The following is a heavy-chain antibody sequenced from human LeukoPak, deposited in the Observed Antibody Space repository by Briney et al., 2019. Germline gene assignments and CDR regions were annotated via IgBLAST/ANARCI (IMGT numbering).Heavy chain of an antibody. CDR2: IIPIFGTA. CDR1: GGTFSSYA. J-gene: IGHJ6*04. D-gene: IGHD3-16*01. CDR3: ASPHIGGMGGAYFGMDV. V-gene: IGHV1-69*06. Sequence: ASVKVSCKASGGTFSSYAISWVRQAPGQGLEWMGGIIPIFGTANYTQKFQDRVTITADKSTSTAYMELSSLRSEDTAVYYCASPHIGGMGGAYFGMDVWGKGTTVTVSS.